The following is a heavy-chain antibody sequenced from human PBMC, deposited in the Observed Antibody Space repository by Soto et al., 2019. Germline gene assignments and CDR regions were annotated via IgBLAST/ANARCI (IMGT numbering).Heavy chain of an antibody. J-gene: IGHJ3*02. CDR1: GFIFSSYG. Sequence: QVQVVESGGGVVQPGRSLRLSCVVSGFIFSSYGMHWVRQAPGKGLEWVAVIWYDGSNKYYADSVKGRFTISRDNSKNTLYLQMNSLRAEDTAVYYCARGKGDAFDIWGQGTMVTVSS. CDR3: ARGKGDAFDI. CDR2: IWYDGSNK. V-gene: IGHV3-33*08.